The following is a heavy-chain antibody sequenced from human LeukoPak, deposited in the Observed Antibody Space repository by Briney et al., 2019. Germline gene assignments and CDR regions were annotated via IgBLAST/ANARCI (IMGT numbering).Heavy chain of an antibody. D-gene: IGHD3-16*01. Sequence: ASVKVSCRASGYTFTGYYMHWVRQAPGQGLEWMGLINPRGTATRYAESFQGRLTLTRDLSTSTDYMELSSLRSDDTAVYFCARDTSEGDYAWWFDPWGQGTLVTVAS. V-gene: IGHV1-46*01. J-gene: IGHJ5*02. CDR2: INPRGTAT. CDR1: GYTFTGYY. CDR3: ARDTSEGDYAWWFDP.